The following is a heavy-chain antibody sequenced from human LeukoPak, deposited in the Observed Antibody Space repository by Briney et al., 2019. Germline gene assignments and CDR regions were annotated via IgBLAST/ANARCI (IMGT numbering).Heavy chain of an antibody. Sequence: GASVKVSCKVSGYTLTELSMHWVRQAPGKGLEWMGGFDPEDGETIYAQKFQGRVTMTEDTSTDTAYMELSSLRSEDTAVYYCATGGGRLRYYYYYYGMDVWGQGTTVIVSS. J-gene: IGHJ6*02. D-gene: IGHD4-17*01. CDR1: GYTLTELS. V-gene: IGHV1-24*01. CDR2: FDPEDGET. CDR3: ATGGGRLRYYYYYYGMDV.